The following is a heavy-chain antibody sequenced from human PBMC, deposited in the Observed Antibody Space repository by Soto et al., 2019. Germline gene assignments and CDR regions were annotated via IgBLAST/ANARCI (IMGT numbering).Heavy chain of an antibody. D-gene: IGHD6-13*01. Sequence: SETLSLTCTVSGGSISSYYWSSIRPPPGKGLECIGYIYYSGSTNYNPSLKSRVTISVDTSKNQFSLKLSSVTAADTAVYYCARINLDSSSWFSAFDIWGQGTMVT. CDR3: ARINLDSSSWFSAFDI. V-gene: IGHV4-59*08. CDR2: IYYSGST. CDR1: GGSISSYY. J-gene: IGHJ3*02.